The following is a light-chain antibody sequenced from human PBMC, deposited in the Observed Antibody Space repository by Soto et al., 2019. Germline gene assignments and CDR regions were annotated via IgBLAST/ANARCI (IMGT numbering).Light chain of an antibody. V-gene: IGKV1-5*03. CDR2: KAS. CDR1: QSITSW. J-gene: IGKJ2*01. Sequence: DIQMTQSPSTLSASVGDRVTITCRASQSITSWLAWYQQKPGKAPKLLIYKASSLESGVPSRFSGSGSGTEFTLTISSLQPDDFATYHCQQYSSYPFTFGQGTQLEIK. CDR3: QQYSSYPFT.